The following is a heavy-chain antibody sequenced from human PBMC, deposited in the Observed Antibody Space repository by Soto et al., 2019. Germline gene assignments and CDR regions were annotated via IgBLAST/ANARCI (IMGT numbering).Heavy chain of an antibody. Sequence: ASVKVSCKASGYTFTGYGISWVRQAPGQGLEWMGWISAYNGNTNYAQKLQGRVTMTTDTSTSTAYMELRSLRSDDTAVYYCARVTAAGGKNWFDPWGQGTLVTVSS. CDR2: ISAYNGNT. CDR1: GYTFTGYG. CDR3: ARVTAAGGKNWFDP. J-gene: IGHJ5*02. D-gene: IGHD6-13*01. V-gene: IGHV1-18*01.